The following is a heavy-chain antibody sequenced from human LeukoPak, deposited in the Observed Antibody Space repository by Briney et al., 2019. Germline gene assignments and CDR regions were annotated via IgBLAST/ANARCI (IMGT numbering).Heavy chain of an antibody. CDR3: ARDPDFWTGYYYFDY. J-gene: IGHJ4*02. CDR1: GGSISSSSYY. Sequence: SETLSLTCTVSGGSISSSSYYWGWIRQPPGKGLEWIGSIYYSGSTYYNPSLKSRVTISVDTSKNQFSLKVGSMTATDTALYYCARDPDFWTGYYYFDYWGQGTLVTVSS. CDR2: IYYSGST. V-gene: IGHV4-39*07. D-gene: IGHD3/OR15-3a*01.